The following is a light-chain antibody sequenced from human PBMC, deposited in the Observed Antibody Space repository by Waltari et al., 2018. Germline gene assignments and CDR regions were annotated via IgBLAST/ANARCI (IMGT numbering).Light chain of an antibody. Sequence: DIVLTQSPATVSLSPGERATLSCRARQRFNASHLAGYQQKPGQAHRPLISGASSTATGIPDRFSGSGSGTDFTLTISSLEPEDFAVYYCQHYGTSPPFTFGPGTTVDV. V-gene: IGKV3-20*01. CDR2: GAS. J-gene: IGKJ3*01. CDR1: QRFNASH. CDR3: QHYGTSPPFT.